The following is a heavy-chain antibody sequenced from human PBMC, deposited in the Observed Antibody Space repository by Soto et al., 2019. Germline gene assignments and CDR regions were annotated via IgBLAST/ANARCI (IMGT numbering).Heavy chain of an antibody. CDR3: VQDRGPFGDGRERGDY. Sequence: QVQLVESGGGVVQPGRSLRLSCAASGFIFSSCGMHWVRQAAGKGLGWVAVISYGGINKYYGDSVKGRFAISRVNSKNTLYLQMNSLSADDTAVYYCVQDRGPFGDGRERGDYWGQGTLVAVSS. D-gene: IGHD3-16*01. J-gene: IGHJ4*02. V-gene: IGHV3-30*18. CDR2: ISYGGINK. CDR1: GFIFSSCG.